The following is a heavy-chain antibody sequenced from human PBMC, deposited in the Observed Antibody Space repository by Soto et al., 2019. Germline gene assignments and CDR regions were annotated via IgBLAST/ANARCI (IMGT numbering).Heavy chain of an antibody. CDR3: ARGRPMFDSWCDP. V-gene: IGHV1-2*02. D-gene: IGHD3-10*02. CDR2: INPNSGDT. CDR1: GYTFTGYY. J-gene: IGHJ5*02. Sequence: ASVKVSCKTSGYTFTGYYMHWVRQAPGQGLEWMGWINPNSGDTNYAQKFQGRITMTGDTSISTAYMELSRLRFDDTAVYYCARGRPMFDSWCDPWGQGILVTVSS.